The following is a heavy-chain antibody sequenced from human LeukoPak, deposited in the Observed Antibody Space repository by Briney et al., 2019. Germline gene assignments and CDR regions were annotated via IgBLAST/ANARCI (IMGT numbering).Heavy chain of an antibody. V-gene: IGHV3-7*01. CDR3: ARDKIVGATYFDY. CDR2: IKQDGSEK. CDR1: GSTFSSYW. J-gene: IGHJ4*02. Sequence: GGSLRLSCAASGSTFSSYWMSWVRQAPGKGLEWVANIKQDGSEKYYVDSVKGRFTISRDNAKNSLYLQMNSLRAEDTAVYYCARDKIVGATYFDYWGQGTLVTVSS. D-gene: IGHD1-26*01.